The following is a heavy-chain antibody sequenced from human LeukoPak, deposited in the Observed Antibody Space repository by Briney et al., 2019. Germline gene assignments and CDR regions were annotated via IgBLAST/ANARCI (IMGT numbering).Heavy chain of an antibody. V-gene: IGHV4-59*01. J-gene: IGHJ4*02. CDR1: GGSISSYY. Sequence: SETLSLTCTVSGGSISSYYWSWIRQPPGRGLEWIGNLYYSGSTNNNPSLKSRVSISGDTSKNQVSLKLSSVTAADTAVYYCARGVAAAGSSFDYWGQGNLVTVSS. D-gene: IGHD6-13*01. CDR2: LYYSGST. CDR3: ARGVAAAGSSFDY.